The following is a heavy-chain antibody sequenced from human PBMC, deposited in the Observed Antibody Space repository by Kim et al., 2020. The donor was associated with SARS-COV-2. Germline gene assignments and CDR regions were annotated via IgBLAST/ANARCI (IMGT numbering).Heavy chain of an antibody. D-gene: IGHD3-9*01. CDR1: GFIFSGST. CDR2: IRSKPKNYAT. CDR3: ATYIDYFFKY. Sequence: GGSLRLSCAASGFIFSGSTIHWVRQASGKGLEWVGRIRSKPKNYATEYAVSVKGRFTVSRDDSKNTAYLQMNGLKTEDTAVYYCATYIDYFFKYWDQGILVTVTS. J-gene: IGHJ4*02. V-gene: IGHV3-73*01.